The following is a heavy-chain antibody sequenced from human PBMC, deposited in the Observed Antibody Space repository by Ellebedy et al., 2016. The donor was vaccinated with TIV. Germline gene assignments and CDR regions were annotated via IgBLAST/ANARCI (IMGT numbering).Heavy chain of an antibody. J-gene: IGHJ4*02. CDR3: ARHPPYSSGDY. V-gene: IGHV5-51*01. CDR1: GHRFTTYW. CDR2: IYPSDSYT. Sequence: GESLKISCKGSGHRFTTYWIAWVRQTPGKGLEWMGIIYPSDSYTNYSPSFQGHVTISADKSISTAYLQWSSLKASDTAMYYCARHPPYSSGDYWGQGTLVTVSS. D-gene: IGHD6-25*01.